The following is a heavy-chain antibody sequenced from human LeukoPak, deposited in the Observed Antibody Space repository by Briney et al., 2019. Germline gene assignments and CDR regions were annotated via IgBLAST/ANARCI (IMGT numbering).Heavy chain of an antibody. CDR3: ARQGGGPYSGSPFDY. J-gene: IGHJ4*02. D-gene: IGHD1-26*01. V-gene: IGHV1-3*01. CDR1: GYTFTGYA. CDR2: INAGNGNT. Sequence: ASVMVSCKASGYTFTGYAMHWVRQAPGQRLEWMGWINAGNGNTKYSQKFQGRVTITRDTSASTAYMELSSLRSEDTAVYYCARQGGGPYSGSPFDYWGQGTLVTVSS.